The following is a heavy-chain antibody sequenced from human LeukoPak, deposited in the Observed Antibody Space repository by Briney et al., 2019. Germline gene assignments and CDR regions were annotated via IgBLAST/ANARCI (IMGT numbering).Heavy chain of an antibody. D-gene: IGHD4-11*01. Sequence: PGGSLRLSCAASGFTVSSNYMSWVRQAPGKGLEWVAFIRYDGSNKYYADSVKGRFTISRDNSKNTLYLQMNSLRAEDTAVYYCAKDPRTTVTFDPWGQGTLVTVSS. J-gene: IGHJ5*02. CDR2: IRYDGSNK. V-gene: IGHV3-30*02. CDR1: GFTVSSNY. CDR3: AKDPRTTVTFDP.